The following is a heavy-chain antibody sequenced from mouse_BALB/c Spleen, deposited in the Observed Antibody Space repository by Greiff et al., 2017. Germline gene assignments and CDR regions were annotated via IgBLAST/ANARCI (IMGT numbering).Heavy chain of an antibody. CDR3: ARDPDWFAY. CDR2: IRNKANGYTT. V-gene: IGHV7-3*02. Sequence: EVKLVESGGGLVQPGGSLRLSCATSGFTFTDYYMSWVRQPPGKALEWLGFIRNKANGYTTEYSASVKGRFTISRDNSQSILYLQMNTLRAEDSATYYCARDPDWFAYWGQGTLVTVSA. CDR1: GFTFTDYY. J-gene: IGHJ3*01.